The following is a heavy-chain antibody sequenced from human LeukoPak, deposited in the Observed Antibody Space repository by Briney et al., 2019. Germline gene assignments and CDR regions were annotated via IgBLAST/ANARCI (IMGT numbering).Heavy chain of an antibody. CDR3: ARGAGSYSTSDS. Sequence: GGSLRLSCAASGFTVSSNYMSWVRQAPGKGLEWVPVIYSGGNTFYVDSVKGRFTISRDNSKNTVYLQMNSLRAEDTAVYYCARGAGSYSTSDSWGQGTLVTVSS. J-gene: IGHJ5*01. D-gene: IGHD1-26*01. V-gene: IGHV3-53*01. CDR2: IYSGGNT. CDR1: GFTVSSNY.